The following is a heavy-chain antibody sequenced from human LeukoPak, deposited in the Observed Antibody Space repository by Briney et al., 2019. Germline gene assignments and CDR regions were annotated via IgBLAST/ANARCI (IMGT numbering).Heavy chain of an antibody. D-gene: IGHD3-3*01. Sequence: PGGSLRLSCAASGFTFSSYAMSWVRQAPGKGLEWVSAISGSGGSTYYADSVKGRFTISRDNSKNTVNLQMNSLRAEDTAIYYCTKARDDYGVDTIDSWGQGTLVTVSS. CDR1: GFTFSSYA. V-gene: IGHV3-23*01. CDR2: ISGSGGST. CDR3: TKARDDYGVDTIDS. J-gene: IGHJ4*02.